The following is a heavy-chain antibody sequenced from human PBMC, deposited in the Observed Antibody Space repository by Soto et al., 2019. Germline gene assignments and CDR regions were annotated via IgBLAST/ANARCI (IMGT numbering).Heavy chain of an antibody. J-gene: IGHJ4*02. D-gene: IGHD6-19*01. V-gene: IGHV1-46*01. CDR1: GDTFSIYY. Sequence: ASVKVSCTASGDTFSIYYMNWVRQAPGQGLEWLGIINPSGGYTTYAQRFLGRVTMTSDTSTSTVHMELGSLTSEDTAVYYCVRGEGGWETYWGQGTLVTVSS. CDR3: VRGEGGWETY. CDR2: INPSGGYT.